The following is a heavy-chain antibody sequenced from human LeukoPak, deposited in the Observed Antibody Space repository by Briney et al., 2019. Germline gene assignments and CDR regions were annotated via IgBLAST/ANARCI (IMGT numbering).Heavy chain of an antibody. Sequence: ASVKVSCKASGYTFTGYYMHWVRQAPGQGLEWMGWINPNGGGTNYAQKFQGRVTMTRDTSISTAYMELSRLRSDDTAVYYCARVHSSGWYVNDWGQGTLVTVSS. CDR3: ARVHSSGWYVND. V-gene: IGHV1-2*02. J-gene: IGHJ4*02. CDR1: GYTFTGYY. D-gene: IGHD6-19*01. CDR2: INPNGGGT.